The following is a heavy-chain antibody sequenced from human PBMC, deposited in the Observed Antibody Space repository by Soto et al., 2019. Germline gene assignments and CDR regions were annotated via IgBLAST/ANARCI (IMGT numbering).Heavy chain of an antibody. V-gene: IGHV3-48*02. J-gene: IGHJ4*02. Sequence: LVESGGALVYPGGSLRLSCIASGFSFSDYSMNWVRQAPGKGLQWVSYISSSSDKTYYADSVKGRFTGSRDNAKNALFLEMNSLRDDDTATYYCARLPKGSVATAWGQGTRVTVSS. CDR2: ISSSSDKT. CDR1: GFSFSDYS. CDR3: ARLPKGSVATA. D-gene: IGHD2-21*02.